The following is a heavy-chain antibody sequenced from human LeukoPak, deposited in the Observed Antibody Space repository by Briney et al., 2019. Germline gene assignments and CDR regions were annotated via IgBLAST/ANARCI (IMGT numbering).Heavy chain of an antibody. CDR1: GFTFSTYS. CDR2: IRYDEINK. Sequence: GGSLRLSCAASGFTFSTYSMHWVRQAPGKGLEWVAFIRYDEINKYYADSLKGRFTISRDNSKNTLYLQMNSLRAEDTAVYYCARDDYYGSGTFYGMDVWGQGTTVTVSS. D-gene: IGHD3-10*01. V-gene: IGHV3-30*02. CDR3: ARDDYYGSGTFYGMDV. J-gene: IGHJ6*02.